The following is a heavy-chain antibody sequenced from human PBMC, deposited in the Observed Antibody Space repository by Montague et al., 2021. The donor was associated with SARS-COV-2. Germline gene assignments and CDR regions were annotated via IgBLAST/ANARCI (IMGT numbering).Heavy chain of an antibody. CDR1: GGSISSYY. J-gene: IGHJ5*02. D-gene: IGHD2-21*02. V-gene: IGHV4-59*01. CDR2: IYYSGST. Sequence: SETLSLTCTVSGGSISSYYWSWIRQPPGKGLEWIGYIYYSGSTNYNPSLKSRVTISVDTSKNQFSLTLSSVTAADTAVSYCARGIAGTYCGGDCYNNWGDPWGQGTLVTVSS. CDR3: ARGIAGTYCGGDCYNNWGDP.